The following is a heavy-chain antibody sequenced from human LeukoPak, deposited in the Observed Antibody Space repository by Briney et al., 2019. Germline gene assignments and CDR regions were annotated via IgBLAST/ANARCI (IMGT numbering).Heavy chain of an antibody. CDR2: INTNTGNP. D-gene: IGHD6-13*01. CDR3: ARDLRIAAVGRVNWFDP. V-gene: IGHV7-4-1*02. Sequence: GASVKVSCKASGYTFTSYAMNWVRQAPGQGLEWMGWINTNTGNPTYAQGFTGRFVFSLDTSVSTAYLQISSLKAEDTAVYYCARDLRIAAVGRVNWFDPWGQGTLVTVSS. J-gene: IGHJ5*02. CDR1: GYTFTSYA.